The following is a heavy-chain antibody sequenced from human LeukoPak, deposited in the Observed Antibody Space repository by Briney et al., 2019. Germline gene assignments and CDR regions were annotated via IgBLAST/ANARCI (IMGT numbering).Heavy chain of an antibody. CDR3: ARPPRVLPGLTNPGYSYYMDV. D-gene: IGHD3-10*01. CDR1: GFTVSSNY. J-gene: IGHJ6*03. Sequence: GGSLRLSCAASGFTVSSNYMSWVRQAPGKGLEWVSVIYSGGSTYYADSVKGRFTISRDNSKNTLYLQMNSLRAEDTAVYYCARPPRVLPGLTNPGYSYYMDVWGKGTTVTVSS. V-gene: IGHV3-53*01. CDR2: IYSGGST.